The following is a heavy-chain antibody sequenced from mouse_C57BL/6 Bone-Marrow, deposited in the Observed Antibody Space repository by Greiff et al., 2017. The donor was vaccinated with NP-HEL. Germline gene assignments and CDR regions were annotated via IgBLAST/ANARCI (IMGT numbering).Heavy chain of an antibody. CDR2: IHPNSGST. J-gene: IGHJ2*01. CDR3: ARGRGSTLYYFDY. D-gene: IGHD1-1*01. V-gene: IGHV1-64*01. Sequence: QVQLQQPGAELVKPGASVKLSCKASGYTFTSYWMHWVKQRPGHGLEWIGMIHPNSGSTNYNEKFKSKATLSVDKSSSTAYMQLSSLTSEDSAVYYCARGRGSTLYYFDYWGQGTTLTVSS. CDR1: GYTFTSYW.